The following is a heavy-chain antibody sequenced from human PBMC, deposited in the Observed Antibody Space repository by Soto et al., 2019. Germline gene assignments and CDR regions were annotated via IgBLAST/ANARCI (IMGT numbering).Heavy chain of an antibody. CDR3: STGRVYCGSEY. CDR1: GGSITSYY. D-gene: IGHD2-21*01. J-gene: IGHJ4*02. Sequence: QVQLQESGPGLVKPLETLSLTCTVPGGSITSYYWSWVRQPAWKGLEWIGYIYYNGNINYNPSLKSRLTLSLDTSKNQFSLRLSSVTAADTAVYYCSTGRVYCGSEYWGQGTLVTVSS. V-gene: IGHV4-59*13. CDR2: IYYNGNI.